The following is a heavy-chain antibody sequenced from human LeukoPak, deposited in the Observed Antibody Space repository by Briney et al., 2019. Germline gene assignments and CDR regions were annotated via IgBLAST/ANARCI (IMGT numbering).Heavy chain of an antibody. CDR2: TYPGDSDT. J-gene: IGHJ4*02. D-gene: IGHD1-7*01. V-gene: IGHV5-51*01. CDR1: GYSFTNDW. Sequence: GESLKISCKGSGYSFTNDWIGWVRQMPGKGLEWMGTTYPGDSDTRYSPSFQGQVTISADKSISTAYLQWSSLKASDTAMYYCARAGTTYYDYWGQGTLVTVSS. CDR3: ARAGTTYYDY.